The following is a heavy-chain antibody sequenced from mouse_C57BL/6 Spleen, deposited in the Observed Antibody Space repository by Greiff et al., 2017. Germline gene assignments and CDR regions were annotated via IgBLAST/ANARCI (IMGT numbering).Heavy chain of an antibody. CDR3: TRRDSSGYSAMDD. CDR1: GYTFTDYE. J-gene: IGHJ4*01. V-gene: IGHV1-15*01. Sequence: QVQLQQSGAELVRPGASVTLSCKASGYTFTDYEMHWVKPTPVHGLAWIGAIDPETGGTAYNQKFKGKAILTADKSSSTAYMELRSLTSEDSAVYYCTRRDSSGYSAMDDWGQGTSVTVSS. D-gene: IGHD3-2*02. CDR2: IDPETGGT.